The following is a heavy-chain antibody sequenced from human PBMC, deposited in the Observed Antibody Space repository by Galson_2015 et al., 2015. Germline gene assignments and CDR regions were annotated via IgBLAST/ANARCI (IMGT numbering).Heavy chain of an antibody. V-gene: IGHV1-69*10. CDR2: IIPIFGIA. CDR3: ARAQYYYDSSGYYLYDY. Sequence: SVKVSCKASGGTFSSYAISWVRQAPGQGLEWMGGIIPIFGIANYAQKFQGRVTITADKSTSTAYMELSSLRSEDTAVYYCARAQYYYDSSGYYLYDYWGQGTLVTVSS. D-gene: IGHD3-22*01. J-gene: IGHJ4*02. CDR1: GGTFSSYA.